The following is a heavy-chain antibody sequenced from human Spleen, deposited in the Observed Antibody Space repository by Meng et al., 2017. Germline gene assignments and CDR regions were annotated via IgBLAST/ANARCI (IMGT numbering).Heavy chain of an antibody. D-gene: IGHD3-10*01. J-gene: IGHJ3*02. CDR3: AREITMVRGVIIWDAFDI. Sequence: GGSLRLSCKGSGYSFTSYWIGWVRQMPGKGLEWMGIIYSGDSDTRYSPSFQGQVTISADKSISTAYLQWSSLKASDTAMYYCAREITMVRGVIIWDAFDIWGQGTMVTVSS. CDR2: IYSGDSDT. CDR1: GYSFTSYW. V-gene: IGHV5-51*01.